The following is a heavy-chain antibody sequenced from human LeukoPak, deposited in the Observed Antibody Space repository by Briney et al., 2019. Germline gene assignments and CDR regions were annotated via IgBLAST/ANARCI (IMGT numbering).Heavy chain of an antibody. CDR1: GGSISSGGYS. CDR3: ARDSYYYYGMDV. Sequence: PSETLSLTCAVSGGSISSGGYSWSWIRQPPGKGLEWIGYIYHSGSTYYNPSLKSRVTISVDTSKNQFSLKLSSVTAADTAVYYCARDSYYYYGMDVWGQGTTVTVSS. V-gene: IGHV4-30-2*05. J-gene: IGHJ6*02. CDR2: IYHSGST.